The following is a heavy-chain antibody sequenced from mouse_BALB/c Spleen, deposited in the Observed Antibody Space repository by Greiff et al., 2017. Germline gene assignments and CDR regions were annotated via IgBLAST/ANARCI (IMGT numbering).Heavy chain of an antibody. V-gene: IGHV5-6-5*01. CDR3: ARGLRPTGYAMDY. CDR1: GFTFSSYA. Sequence: EVKLVESGGGLVKPGGSLKLSCAASGFTFSSYAMSWVRQTPEKRLEWVASISSGGSTYYPDSVKGRFTNSRDNARNILYLQMSSLRSEDTAMYYCARGLRPTGYAMDYWGQGTSVTVSS. CDR2: ISSGGST. J-gene: IGHJ4*01. D-gene: IGHD2-12*01.